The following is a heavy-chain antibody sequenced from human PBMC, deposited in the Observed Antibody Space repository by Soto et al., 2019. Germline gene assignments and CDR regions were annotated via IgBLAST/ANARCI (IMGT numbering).Heavy chain of an antibody. J-gene: IGHJ5*01. CDR2: IYKSATT. Sequence: ASETLSLTCSVSGDSISNLDYFWAWIRQPPGQALEYIGYIYKSATTYYNPSFESRVAISVDTSKSQFSLNVTSVTAADTAVYFCARGRYCLTGRCFPNWFDSWGQGALVTVSS. CDR1: GDSISNLDYF. D-gene: IGHD7-27*01. CDR3: ARGRYCLTGRCFPNWFDS. V-gene: IGHV4-30-4*01.